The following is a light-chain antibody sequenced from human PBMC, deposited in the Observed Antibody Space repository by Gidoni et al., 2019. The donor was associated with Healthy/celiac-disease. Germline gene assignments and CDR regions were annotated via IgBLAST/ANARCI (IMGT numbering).Light chain of an antibody. Sequence: EIVLTQSPGTLSLSTGERATLSCRSSQSVSSSYLAWYQQKPGQAPRLLNYGASSRATGIPDRFSGSGSGTDFTLSISRLEPEDFAVYYCQQYGSSTYTFGQXTKLEIK. J-gene: IGKJ2*01. CDR2: GAS. CDR3: QQYGSSTYT. CDR1: QSVSSSY. V-gene: IGKV3-20*01.